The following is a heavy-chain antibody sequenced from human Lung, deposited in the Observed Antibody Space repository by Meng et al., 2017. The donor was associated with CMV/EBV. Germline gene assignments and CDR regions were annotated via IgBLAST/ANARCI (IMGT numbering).Heavy chain of an antibody. CDR3: ARDPRGHYYYGMDF. Sequence: ESXKISXAASGFTFRSYTMNWVRQAPGKGLEWISYISESDSTIFYADSVKGRFTISRDNAKNSLYLQMNSLRAEDTAVYYCARDPRGHYYYGMDFWGQGTXV. V-gene: IGHV3-48*04. CDR1: GFTFRSYT. CDR2: ISESDSTI. J-gene: IGHJ6*01.